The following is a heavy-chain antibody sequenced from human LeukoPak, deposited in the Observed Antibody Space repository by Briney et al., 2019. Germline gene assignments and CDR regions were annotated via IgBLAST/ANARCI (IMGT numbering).Heavy chain of an antibody. J-gene: IGHJ6*02. CDR1: GFTFSSYG. CDR3: ARDLLDGEWLTYYYYGMDV. CDR2: IWYDGSNK. V-gene: IGHV3-33*01. D-gene: IGHD3-10*01. Sequence: GRSLRLSCAASGFTFSSYGMHWVRQAPGKGLEWVAVIWYDGSNKYYAGSVKGRFTISRDNSKNTLYLQMNSLRAEDTAVYYCARDLLDGEWLTYYYYGMDVWGQGTTVTVSS.